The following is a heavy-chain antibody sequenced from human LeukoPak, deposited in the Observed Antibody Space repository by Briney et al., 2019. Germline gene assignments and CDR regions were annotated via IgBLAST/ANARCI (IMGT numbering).Heavy chain of an antibody. CDR1: GFTFDDYA. CDR2: ISGSGGST. Sequence: AGGSLRLSCAASGFTFDDYAMHWVRQAPGKGLEWVSAISGSGGSTYYADSVKGRFTISRDNSKNTVYLQMDSLRAEDTALYYCAKDRDYLFWSGYFYWGQGTLVTVS. D-gene: IGHD3-3*01. V-gene: IGHV3-23*01. J-gene: IGHJ4*02. CDR3: AKDRDYLFWSGYFY.